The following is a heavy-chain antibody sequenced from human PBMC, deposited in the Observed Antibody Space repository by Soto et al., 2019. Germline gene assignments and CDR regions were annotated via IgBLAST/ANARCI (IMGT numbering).Heavy chain of an antibody. Sequence: QVQLVQSGAEVKKPGSSVKVSCKASGGTFSSYAISWVRQAPGQGLEWMGGIIPIFGTANYAQKFQGRVTITADKSTSTAYMELSSLRSDDTAVYYCARGRDGYLQYYFDYWGQGTLVTVSS. CDR3: ARGRDGYLQYYFDY. V-gene: IGHV1-69*06. CDR2: IIPIFGTA. J-gene: IGHJ4*02. CDR1: GGTFSSYA. D-gene: IGHD5-12*01.